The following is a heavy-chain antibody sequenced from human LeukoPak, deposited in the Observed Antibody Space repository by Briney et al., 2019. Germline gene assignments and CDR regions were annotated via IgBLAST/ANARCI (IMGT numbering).Heavy chain of an antibody. CDR1: GGSISSGSYY. V-gene: IGHV4-61*02. CDR3: ARHVTSIAAAGTVDY. Sequence: SETPSLTCTVSGGSISSGSYYWGWIRQPPREGLEWVGRIYTSGSTNYNPSLKSRVTISVDTSKNQFSLKLSSVTAADTAVYYCARHVTSIAAAGTVDYWGQGTLVTVSS. CDR2: IYTSGST. D-gene: IGHD6-13*01. J-gene: IGHJ4*02.